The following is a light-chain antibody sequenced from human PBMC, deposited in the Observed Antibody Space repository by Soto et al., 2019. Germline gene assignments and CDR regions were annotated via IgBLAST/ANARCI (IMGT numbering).Light chain of an antibody. Sequence: DIQMTQSPSSLSASVGESVTITCRASQDIDNYLNWYQHRPGEAPKLLIYAASYLETGVSTRFSGSGSGTDFSFTITSLRPEDSATYYCQQHDTRPTMTFGQGTRLEIK. CDR3: QQHDTRPTMT. J-gene: IGKJ5*01. CDR2: AAS. V-gene: IGKV1-33*01. CDR1: QDIDNY.